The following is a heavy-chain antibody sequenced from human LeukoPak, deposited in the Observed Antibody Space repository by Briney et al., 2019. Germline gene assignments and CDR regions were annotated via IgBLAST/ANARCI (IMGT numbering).Heavy chain of an antibody. CDR1: GFTFYNYA. Sequence: GGSLRLSCAASGFTFYNYAMSWVRQAPGKGLEWVSGISGSGGSTYYAESVKGRFTIPRDDSTLYLQMNSLRAEDTAVYYCARDYTDYVGYFFFDYWGQGTLVTVSS. CDR3: ARDYTDYVGYFFFDY. CDR2: ISGSGGST. V-gene: IGHV3-23*01. J-gene: IGHJ4*02. D-gene: IGHD4-11*01.